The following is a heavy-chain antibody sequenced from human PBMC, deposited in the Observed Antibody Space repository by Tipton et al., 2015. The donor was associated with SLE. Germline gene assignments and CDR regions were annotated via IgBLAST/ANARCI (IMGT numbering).Heavy chain of an antibody. V-gene: IGHV4-59*12. J-gene: IGHJ4*02. CDR1: GGSIRSCY. Sequence: TLSLTCTVSGGSIRSCYWSWIRQPPGKGLEWIGYIYYSGSTYYNPSLKSRVTISVDTSKNQFSLKLSSVTAADTAVYYCARVYQVGYFDYWGQGTLVTVSS. D-gene: IGHD1-26*01. CDR2: IYYSGST. CDR3: ARVYQVGYFDY.